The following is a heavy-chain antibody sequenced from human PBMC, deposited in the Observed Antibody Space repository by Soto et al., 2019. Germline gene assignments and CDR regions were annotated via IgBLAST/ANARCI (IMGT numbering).Heavy chain of an antibody. V-gene: IGHV1-69*02. CDR2: IIPILGIA. D-gene: IGHD2-2*01. CDR3: ARPRYCSSTSCQAPDAFDI. CDR1: GGTFSSYT. J-gene: IGHJ3*02. Sequence: GASVKVSCKASGGTFSSYTISWVRQAPGQGLEWMGRIIPILGIANYAQKCQGRVTITADKSTSTAYMELSSLRSEDTAVYYCARPRYCSSTSCQAPDAFDIWGQGTMVTVSS.